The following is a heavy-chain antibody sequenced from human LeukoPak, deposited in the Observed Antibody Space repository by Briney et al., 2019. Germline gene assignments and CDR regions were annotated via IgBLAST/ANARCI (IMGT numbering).Heavy chain of an antibody. V-gene: IGHV3-49*04. Sequence: GGSLRLSCTTSGFTFGDYALSWVRQAPGKGLEWVGFIRSKIYGGTTEYAASVKGRFTMLRDDSKSIAYLQMNSLKTEDTAVYFCTRGLDYWGQGTLVTVSS. CDR2: IRSKIYGGTT. CDR1: GFTFGDYA. J-gene: IGHJ4*02. CDR3: TRGLDY.